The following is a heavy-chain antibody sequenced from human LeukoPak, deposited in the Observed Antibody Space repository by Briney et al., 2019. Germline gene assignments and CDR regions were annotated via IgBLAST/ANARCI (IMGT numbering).Heavy chain of an antibody. V-gene: IGHV3-11*04. CDR1: GFTFSDYY. CDR3: ARDASITMTTGFDY. D-gene: IGHD3-22*01. J-gene: IGHJ4*02. Sequence: PGGSLRLSCAASGFTFSDYYMSWIRQAPGKGLEWVSYISSSGSTIYYADSVKGRFTISRDNSKNTLYLQMNSLRAEDTAVYYCARDASITMTTGFDYWGQGTLVTVSS. CDR2: ISSSGSTI.